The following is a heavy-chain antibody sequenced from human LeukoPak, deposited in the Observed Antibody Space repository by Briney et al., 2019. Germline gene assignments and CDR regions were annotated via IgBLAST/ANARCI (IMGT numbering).Heavy chain of an antibody. CDR3: ARGGHLDDFWSGYYFY. J-gene: IGHJ4*02. Sequence: SETLSLTCTVSGGSISSGDYYWSWIRQPPGKGLEWIGYIYYSGSTYYNPSLKSRVTISVDTSKNQFSLKLSSVTAADTAVYYCARGGHLDDFWSGYYFYWGQGTLVTVSS. CDR1: GGSISSGDYY. D-gene: IGHD3-3*01. V-gene: IGHV4-30-4*08. CDR2: IYYSGST.